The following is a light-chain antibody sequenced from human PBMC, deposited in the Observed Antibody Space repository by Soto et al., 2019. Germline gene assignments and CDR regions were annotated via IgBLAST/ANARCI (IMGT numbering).Light chain of an antibody. CDR3: QSYDSSLSGSV. CDR2: DNS. CDR1: SSNIGAGHD. V-gene: IGLV1-40*01. J-gene: IGLJ2*01. Sequence: QSVLTQPPSVSGAPGQRVTISCTGSSSNIGAGHDVHWYQQFPGTAPKLLIYDNSNRPSGVPDRISGSKSGTSASLAITGLQAEEEADYYCQSYDSSLSGSVFGGGTKLTVL.